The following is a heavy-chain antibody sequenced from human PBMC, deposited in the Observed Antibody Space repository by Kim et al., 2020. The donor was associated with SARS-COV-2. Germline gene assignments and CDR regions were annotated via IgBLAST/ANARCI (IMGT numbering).Heavy chain of an antibody. CDR3: ARDGSELYSSSWYSNFQH. D-gene: IGHD6-13*01. J-gene: IGHJ1*01. Sequence: SVKVSCKASGGTFSSYAISWVRQAPGQGLEWMGGIIPIFGTANYAQKFQGRVTITADESTSTAYMELSSLRSEDTAVYYCARDGSELYSSSWYSNFQHWGQGTLVTVSS. V-gene: IGHV1-69*13. CDR2: IIPIFGTA. CDR1: GGTFSSYA.